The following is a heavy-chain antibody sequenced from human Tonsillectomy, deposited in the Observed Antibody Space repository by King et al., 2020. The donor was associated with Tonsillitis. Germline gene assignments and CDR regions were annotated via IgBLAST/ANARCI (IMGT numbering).Heavy chain of an antibody. CDR1: GFTFISYA. Sequence: VQLVESGGGLVQPGGSLRLSCAASGFTFISYAMSWVRQAPGKGLEWVSAISGSGDSTYYTDSVKGRFTISRDNSKNTLYLQMNSLRAEDTAIYYCAKAGSDYDLRYYSSGMDVWGQGTTVTVSS. CDR2: ISGSGDST. J-gene: IGHJ6*02. CDR3: AKAGSDYDLRYYSSGMDV. V-gene: IGHV3-23*04. D-gene: IGHD5-12*01.